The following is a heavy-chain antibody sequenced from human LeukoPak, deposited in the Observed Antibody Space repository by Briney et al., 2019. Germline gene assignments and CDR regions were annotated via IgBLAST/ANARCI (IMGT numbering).Heavy chain of an antibody. CDR1: GFTFSSYA. Sequence: PGGSLRLSCAASGFTFSSYAMSWVRQAPGKGLGWVANIKQDGSEKYYVDSVKGRFTISRDNAKNSLYLEMNSLRVEDTAVYYCARGMTIAANWFDPWGQGTLVTVSS. J-gene: IGHJ5*02. D-gene: IGHD2-15*01. V-gene: IGHV3-7*01. CDR3: ARGMTIAANWFDP. CDR2: IKQDGSEK.